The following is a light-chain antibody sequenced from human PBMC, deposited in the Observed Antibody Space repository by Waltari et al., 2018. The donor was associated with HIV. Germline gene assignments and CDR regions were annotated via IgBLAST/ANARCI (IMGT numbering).Light chain of an antibody. J-gene: IGLJ1*01. CDR2: GNT. V-gene: IGLV1-40*01. Sequence: QSVLTQPPSVSGAPGQRVTISCTGSSSHIGAGCDLHWYQQHPGTAPKLLISGNTNRPSGVPDRFSGSKSGTSASLAITGLLVEDEADYYCQSYDSSLSGYVFGTGTKVTVL. CDR3: QSYDSSLSGYV. CDR1: SSHIGAGCD.